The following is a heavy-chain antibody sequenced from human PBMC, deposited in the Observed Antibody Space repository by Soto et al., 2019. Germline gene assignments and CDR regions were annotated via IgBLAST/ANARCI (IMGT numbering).Heavy chain of an antibody. Sequence: ASVKVSCKASGYTLTAYYIHWVRQAPGQGREWMGIMNPGDGSTRYAQMFQDRDTMMRDTSTSTIYMELSSLRSEDTAVYYCARSYVQKRHIEYWGKGTLVTVSS. CDR2: MNPGDGST. V-gene: IGHV1-46*01. CDR1: GYTLTAYY. D-gene: IGHD3-10*02. J-gene: IGHJ4*02. CDR3: ARSYVQKRHIEY.